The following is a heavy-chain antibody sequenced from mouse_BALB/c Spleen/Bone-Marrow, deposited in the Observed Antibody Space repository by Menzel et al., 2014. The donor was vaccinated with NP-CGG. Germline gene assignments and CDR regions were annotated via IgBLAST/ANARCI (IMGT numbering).Heavy chain of an antibody. CDR3: AREGYDYDWFAY. Sequence: QVQLKQSGAELVRPGSSVKISCKASGYAFSSYWMNWAKQRPGQGLEWIGQIYPGDGDTNYNGKFKGKATLTADKSSSTAYVQRSSLTSEDSAVYFCAREGYDYDWFAYWGQGTLVTVSA. J-gene: IGHJ3*01. D-gene: IGHD2-4*01. CDR1: GYAFSSYW. CDR2: IYPGDGDT. V-gene: IGHV1-80*01.